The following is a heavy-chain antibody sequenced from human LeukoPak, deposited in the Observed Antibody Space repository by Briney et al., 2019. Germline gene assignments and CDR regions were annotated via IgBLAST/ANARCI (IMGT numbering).Heavy chain of an antibody. CDR3: ARDPTYQLLSYYYYYMDV. V-gene: IGHV1-2*02. J-gene: IGHJ6*03. Sequence: ASVKVSCKASGYTFTSYGISWVRQAPGQGLEWMGWISAYSGGTNYAQKFQGRVTMTRDTSISTAYMELSRLRSDDTAVYYCARDPTYQLLSYYYYYMDVWGKGTTVTVSS. D-gene: IGHD2-2*01. CDR2: ISAYSGGT. CDR1: GYTFTSYG.